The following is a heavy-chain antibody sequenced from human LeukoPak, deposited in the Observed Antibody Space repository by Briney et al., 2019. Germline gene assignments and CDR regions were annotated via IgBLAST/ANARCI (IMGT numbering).Heavy chain of an antibody. CDR3: AREHYFYHMDG. CDR2: IYSGGST. Sequence: GGSLRLSCAASGFTVSSNYMSWVRQAPGKGLEWVSVIYSGGSTYYADSVKGRFTISRDNSKNTLYLQMNSLRAEDTAVYYCAREHYFYHMDGWGEGTTVTVSS. V-gene: IGHV3-53*01. CDR1: GFTVSSNY. J-gene: IGHJ6*03.